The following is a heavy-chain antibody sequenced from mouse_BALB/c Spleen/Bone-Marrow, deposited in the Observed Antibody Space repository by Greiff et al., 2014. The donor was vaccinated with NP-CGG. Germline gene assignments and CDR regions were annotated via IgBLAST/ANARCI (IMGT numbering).Heavy chain of an antibody. CDR1: GFNIKYTY. Sequence: VQLQQSGAELVKPGASVKLSCTASGFNIKYTYIHWVKQRPEQGLEWIGRIDPANVNTKYDPKFQGKATITADTSSNTAYLQLSSLTSEDTAVYYCATYYYGSSLFAYWGQGTLVTVSA. CDR2: IDPANVNT. CDR3: ATYYYGSSLFAY. D-gene: IGHD1-1*01. J-gene: IGHJ3*01. V-gene: IGHV14-3*02.